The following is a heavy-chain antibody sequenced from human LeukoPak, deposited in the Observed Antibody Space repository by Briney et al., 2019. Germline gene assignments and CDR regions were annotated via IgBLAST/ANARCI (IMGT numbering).Heavy chain of an antibody. CDR3: SLPSSEYHYGMDA. CDR1: GDSVSRISVA. V-gene: IGHV6-1*01. CDR2: TYYRSKWYY. J-gene: IGHJ6*02. Sequence: SQTLSLTCAISGDSVSRISVAWNWIRQSPSRGLEWLGRTYYRSKWYYEYAVSVKGRINISPDTSKNQFSLQLTSVTPEDTAVYYCSLPSSEYHYGMDAWGQGTTVTVSS.